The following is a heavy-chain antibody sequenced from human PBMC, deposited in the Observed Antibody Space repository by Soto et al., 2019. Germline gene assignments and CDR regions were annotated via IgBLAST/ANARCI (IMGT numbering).Heavy chain of an antibody. V-gene: IGHV1-58*01. CDR2: IVVGSGNT. J-gene: IGHJ6*04. CDR1: GFSFTSSA. Sequence: ASVKVSCKASGFSFTSSAVEWVRQARGQRLEWIGWIVVGSGNTNYAQKFQERVTITRDMSTSTAYMELSSLRSEDTAVYYCAADSLLRYYDFWSGYPPPMDVWGKGTTVTVSS. D-gene: IGHD3-3*01. CDR3: AADSLLRYYDFWSGYPPPMDV.